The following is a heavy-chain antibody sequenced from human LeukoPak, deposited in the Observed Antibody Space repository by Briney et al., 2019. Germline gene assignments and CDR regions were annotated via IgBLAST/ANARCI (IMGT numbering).Heavy chain of an antibody. V-gene: IGHV4-59*01. Sequence: PSETLSLTCSVSGDSISSYYWSWIRQPPGRGLEWIGYIYYSGSTNYNPSLKSRVAMSVDTSKNQFSLKLSSVTAADTAVYYCARDGSGTGWSSGDYWGQGILVTVSS. CDR1: GDSISSYY. D-gene: IGHD6-19*01. CDR3: ARDGSGTGWSSGDY. J-gene: IGHJ4*02. CDR2: IYYSGST.